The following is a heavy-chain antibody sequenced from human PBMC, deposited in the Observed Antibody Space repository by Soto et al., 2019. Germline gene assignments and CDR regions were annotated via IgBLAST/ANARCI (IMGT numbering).Heavy chain of an antibody. CDR2: INSDGSST. CDR3: ASGGSSLNFDS. D-gene: IGHD6-6*01. V-gene: IGHV3-74*01. J-gene: IGHJ4*02. CDR1: GFTFRSYW. Sequence: EVQLVESGGSVVQPGGSLRLSGAASGFTFRSYWMQWVRQAPGKGLVWVSWINSDGSSTSYADSVKGRFTISRDNAKNTLYLQMHSLRAEDTAVYYCASGGSSLNFDSWGQGTLVTVSS.